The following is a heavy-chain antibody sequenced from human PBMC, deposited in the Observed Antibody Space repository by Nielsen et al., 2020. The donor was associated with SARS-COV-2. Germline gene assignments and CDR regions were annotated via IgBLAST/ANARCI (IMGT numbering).Heavy chain of an antibody. CDR1: GASVSSGGSY. CDR2: IYYSGNT. Sequence: SETLSLTCTVSGASVSSGGSYWSWIRQRPGKGLEWIGYIYYSGNTYYNPSLKSRVTISVDTSKNQFSLNLTSVTAADTAIYYCARDLVGWRGSTFDYWGLGTLVTVSS. V-gene: IGHV4-31*03. J-gene: IGHJ4*02. D-gene: IGHD3-3*01. CDR3: ARDLVGWRGSTFDY.